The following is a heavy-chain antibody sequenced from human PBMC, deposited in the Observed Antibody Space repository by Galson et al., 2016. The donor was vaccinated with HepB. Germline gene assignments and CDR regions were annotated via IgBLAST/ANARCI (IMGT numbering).Heavy chain of an antibody. Sequence: SVKVSCKASGYRFSGYYMNWVRQAPGQGLEWMGCIFPRSGATNYAQKFQGRVTMTADTSVSTVYMELSSLRSDDTAVYYCAGDGATVGTSPDYWGQGTLVTVSS. D-gene: IGHD4-23*01. CDR1: GYRFSGYY. CDR2: IFPRSGAT. J-gene: IGHJ4*02. V-gene: IGHV1-2*02. CDR3: AGDGATVGTSPDY.